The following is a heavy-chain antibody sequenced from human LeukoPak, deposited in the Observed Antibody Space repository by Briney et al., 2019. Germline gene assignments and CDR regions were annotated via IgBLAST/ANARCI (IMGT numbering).Heavy chain of an antibody. J-gene: IGHJ5*02. V-gene: IGHV1-18*01. CDR2: ISAYKGNT. CDR1: GGTFSSYA. CDR3: ASVVVAATTIWFDP. Sequence: ASVKVSCKASGGTFSSYAISWVRQAPGQRLEWMGWISAYKGNTNYAQKLQGRVTMTTDTSTSTAYMELRSLGSDDTAVYYCASVVVAATTIWFDPWGQGTLVTVSS. D-gene: IGHD2-15*01.